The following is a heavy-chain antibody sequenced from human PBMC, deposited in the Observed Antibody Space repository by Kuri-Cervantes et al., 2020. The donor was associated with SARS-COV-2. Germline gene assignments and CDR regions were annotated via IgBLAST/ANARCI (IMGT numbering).Heavy chain of an antibody. CDR2: ISYDGSNK. J-gene: IGHJ6*02. CDR3: ARDSYNWNYFSTYYYYGMDV. V-gene: IGHV3-30*03. Sequence: GESLKISCAASGFTFSSYGMHWVRQAPGKGLEWVAVISYDGSNKYYADSVKGRFTISRDNSKNTLYLQMNSLRAEDTAVYYCARDSYNWNYFSTYYYYGMDVWGQGTTVTVSS. CDR1: GFTFSSYG. D-gene: IGHD1-7*01.